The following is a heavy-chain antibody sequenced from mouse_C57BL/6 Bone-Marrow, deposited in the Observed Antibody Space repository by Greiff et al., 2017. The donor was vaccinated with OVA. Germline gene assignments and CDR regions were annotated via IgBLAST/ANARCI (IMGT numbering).Heavy chain of an antibody. CDR3: ARGETGTVAY. D-gene: IGHD4-1*01. J-gene: IGHJ3*01. CDR1: GYTFTSYW. V-gene: IGHV1-50*01. Sequence: QVQLKQPGAELVKPGASVKLSCKASGYTFTSYWMQWVKQRPGQGLEWIGEIDPSDSYTNYNQKFKGKATLTVDTSSSTAYMQLSSLTSEDSAVYYCARGETGTVAYWGQGTLVTVSA. CDR2: IDPSDSYT.